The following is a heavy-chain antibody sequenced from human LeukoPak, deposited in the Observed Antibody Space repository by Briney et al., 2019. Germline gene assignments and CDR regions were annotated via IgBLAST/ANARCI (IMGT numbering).Heavy chain of an antibody. CDR2: ISGGSGDVI. V-gene: IGHV3-23*01. Sequence: PGGSLRLSCAASGFTFRNYAMSWVRQAAGQGLEWVSVISGGSGDVIYYAESVKGRFTISRDNSKNTLYLQMNSLRAEDTAVYYCAKRAESYDSSGYYIDYWGQGTLVTVSS. D-gene: IGHD3-22*01. CDR1: GFTFRNYA. J-gene: IGHJ4*02. CDR3: AKRAESYDSSGYYIDY.